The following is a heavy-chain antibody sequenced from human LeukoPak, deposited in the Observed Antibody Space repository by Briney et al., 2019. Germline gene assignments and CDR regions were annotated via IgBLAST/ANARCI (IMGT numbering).Heavy chain of an antibody. CDR1: GGSISSYY. CDR2: IYYSGST. Sequence: ASETLSLTCTVSGGSISSYYWSWIRQPPGKGLEWIGYIYYSGSTNYNPSLKSRVTISVDTSKNQFSLKLSSVTAADTAVYYCARRYFYYDSSGYYYEAFDIWGQGTMVTVSS. D-gene: IGHD3-22*01. V-gene: IGHV4-59*01. J-gene: IGHJ3*02. CDR3: ARRYFYYDSSGYYYEAFDI.